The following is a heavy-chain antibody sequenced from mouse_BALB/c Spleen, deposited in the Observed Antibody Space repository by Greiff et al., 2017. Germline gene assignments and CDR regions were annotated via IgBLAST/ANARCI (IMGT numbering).Heavy chain of an antibody. Sequence: VQLQQPGAELVKPGASVKMSCKASGYTFTSYDINWVKQRPGQGLEWIGWIYPGDGSTKYNEKFKGKATLTADKSSSTAYMQLSSLTSENSAVYFCARKTTVAFDYWGQGTTLTVSS. J-gene: IGHJ2*01. CDR2: IYPGDGST. CDR3: ARKTTVAFDY. CDR1: GYTFTSYD. V-gene: IGHV1S56*01. D-gene: IGHD1-1*01.